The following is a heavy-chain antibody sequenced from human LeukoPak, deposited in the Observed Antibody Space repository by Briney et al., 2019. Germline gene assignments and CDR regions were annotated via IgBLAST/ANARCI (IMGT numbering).Heavy chain of an antibody. CDR1: GYTFTGYY. Sequence: GASVKVSCKASGYTFTGYYMHWVRQAPGQELEWMGWINPNSGGTNYAQKFQGRVTMTRDTSISTAYMELSRLRSDDTAVYYCARGEGGLLLWLGESAPYNWFDPWGQGTLVTVSS. V-gene: IGHV1-2*02. CDR3: ARGEGGLLLWLGESAPYNWFDP. D-gene: IGHD3-10*01. J-gene: IGHJ5*02. CDR2: INPNSGGT.